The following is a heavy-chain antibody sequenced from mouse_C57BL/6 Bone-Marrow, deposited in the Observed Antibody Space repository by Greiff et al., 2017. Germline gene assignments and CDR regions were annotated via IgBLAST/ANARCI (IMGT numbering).Heavy chain of an antibody. CDR3: ARQGYGNYRGNSGYFDY. CDR2: ISSGGSYT. D-gene: IGHD2-10*02. CDR1: GFTFSSYG. V-gene: IGHV5-6*01. Sequence: EVKLVESGGDLVKPGGSLKLSCAASGFTFSSYGMSWVRQTPDKRLEWVATISSGGSYTYYPDSVKGRFTISRDNAKNTLYLQMSSLKSEDTAMYYCARQGYGNYRGNSGYFDYWGQGTTLTVSS. J-gene: IGHJ2*01.